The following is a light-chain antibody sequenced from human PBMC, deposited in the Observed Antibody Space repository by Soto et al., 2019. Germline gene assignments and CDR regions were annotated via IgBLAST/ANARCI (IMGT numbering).Light chain of an antibody. CDR3: GTWDTSLSAFYV. J-gene: IGLJ1*01. V-gene: IGLV2-8*01. CDR2: EVN. CDR1: SSDIGGYNS. Sequence: QSVLTQPPSASGSPGQSVIISCTGTSSDIGGYNSVSWYQQHPGKAPRLMIYEVNKRPSGVPDRFSGSKSGYTASLTVSGLQTEDEADYYCGTWDTSLSAFYVFGTGTKLTVL.